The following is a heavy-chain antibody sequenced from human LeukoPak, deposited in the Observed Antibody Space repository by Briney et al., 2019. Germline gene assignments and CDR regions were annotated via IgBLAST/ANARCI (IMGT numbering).Heavy chain of an antibody. CDR1: GGSISSGDYY. V-gene: IGHV4-30-4*01. CDR3: ARALLENYNWFDP. D-gene: IGHD3-3*01. CDR2: IYYSGST. Sequence: PSQTLSLTCTVSGGSISSGDYYWSWIRQPPGKGLEWIGYIYYSGSTYYNPSLKSRVTISVDTSKNQFSLKLSSVTAADTAVYYCARALLENYNWFDPWGQGTLVTVSS. J-gene: IGHJ5*02.